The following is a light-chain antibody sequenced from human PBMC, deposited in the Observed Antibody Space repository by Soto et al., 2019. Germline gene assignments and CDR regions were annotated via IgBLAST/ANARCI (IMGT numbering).Light chain of an antibody. CDR1: SSNIGSNT. Sequence: QSVLTQPPSASGTPGQRVTISCSGTSSNIGSNTVDWYQQLPGMAPKILVYSNNQRPSGVPDRFSGSKSGTSASLAISGLQSEDEADYYCAAWDDSLYGWVFGGGTQLTVL. CDR2: SNN. J-gene: IGLJ3*02. V-gene: IGLV1-44*01. CDR3: AAWDDSLYGWV.